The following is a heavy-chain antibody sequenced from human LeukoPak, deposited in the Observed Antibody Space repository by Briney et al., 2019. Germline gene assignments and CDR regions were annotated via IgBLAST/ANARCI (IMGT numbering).Heavy chain of an antibody. D-gene: IGHD3-22*01. CDR2: IDPSSGNT. CDR1: GYSFISHY. Sequence: ASVKVSCKASGYSFISHYMQWVRQAPGQGLEWMGTIDPSSGNTYYAQRFQGRVTMTRDTSTATVYMELRSLRSDDTAVYYCARENYYDGSGSPSASAPVDHWGQGTLVTVSS. V-gene: IGHV1-46*01. J-gene: IGHJ4*02. CDR3: ARENYYDGSGSPSASAPVDH.